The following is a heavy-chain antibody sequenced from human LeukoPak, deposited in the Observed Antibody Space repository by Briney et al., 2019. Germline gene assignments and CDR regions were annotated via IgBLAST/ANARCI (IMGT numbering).Heavy chain of an antibody. J-gene: IGHJ4*02. D-gene: IGHD4-11*01. Sequence: GGSLRLSCAASGFTFSSYWMSWVRQAPGKGLEWVVNIKQDGSDKYYVDSVKGRFTISRDNSKNTLYLQMNSLRAEDTAVYYCARGHSNYDGIDYWGQGTLVTVSS. V-gene: IGHV3-7*03. CDR1: GFTFSSYW. CDR3: ARGHSNYDGIDY. CDR2: IKQDGSDK.